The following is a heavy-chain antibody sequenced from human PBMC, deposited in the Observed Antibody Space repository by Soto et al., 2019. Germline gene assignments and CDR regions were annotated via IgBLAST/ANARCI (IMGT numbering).Heavy chain of an antibody. CDR3: AKAATLTIAAADTSSDY. CDR1: GFTFDDYA. Sequence: VPLVESGGGLVQPGRSLRLSCAASGFTFDDYAMHWVRQAPGKGLEWVSSISWNSGSIDYADSVQGRFTISRDNAKNSLYLQMNSLSAEDTALYYCAKAATLTIAAADTSSDYWGQGTLVTVSS. CDR2: ISWNSGSI. V-gene: IGHV3-9*01. J-gene: IGHJ4*02. D-gene: IGHD6-13*01.